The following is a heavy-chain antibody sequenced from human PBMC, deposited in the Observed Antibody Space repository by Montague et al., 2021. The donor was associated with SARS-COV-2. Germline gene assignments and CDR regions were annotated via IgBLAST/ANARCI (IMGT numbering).Heavy chain of an antibody. Sequence: SETLSLTCTVSGGSISSYYWSWIRQPPGKGLEWIGYIYYSGSTNYNHSRKSRVTISVDTSKNQFSLKLSSVTAADTAVYYCAREDYSNAWFDPWGQGTLVTVSS. V-gene: IGHV4-59*01. CDR2: IYYSGST. CDR1: GGSISSYY. CDR3: AREDYSNAWFDP. D-gene: IGHD4-11*01. J-gene: IGHJ5*02.